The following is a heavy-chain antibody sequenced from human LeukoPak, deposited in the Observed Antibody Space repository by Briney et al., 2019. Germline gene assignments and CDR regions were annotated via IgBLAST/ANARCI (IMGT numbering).Heavy chain of an antibody. V-gene: IGHV4-59*08. CDR1: GGSISNSY. Sequence: SETLSLTCTVSGGSISNSYWSWIRQPPGKGLEWIGYIYYSGSTKYDPSLNSRATISVDTSKTQFSLKLSSVAAADTAVYYCARSPYYYGSGSSYYYMDVWGKGTTVTVPS. J-gene: IGHJ6*03. D-gene: IGHD3-10*01. CDR2: IYYSGST. CDR3: ARSPYYYGSGSSYYYMDV.